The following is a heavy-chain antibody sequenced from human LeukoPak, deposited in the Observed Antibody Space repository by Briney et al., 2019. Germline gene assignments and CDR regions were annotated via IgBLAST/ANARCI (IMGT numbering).Heavy chain of an antibody. J-gene: IGHJ3*02. CDR3: ARDLERDYDSSPIGVFDI. D-gene: IGHD3-22*01. CDR2: IIPIFGTA. CDR1: GGTFSSYA. V-gene: IGHV1-69*13. Sequence: SVKVSCKASGGTFSSYAISCVRQAPGQGLEWMGGIIPIFGTANYAQNFQGRVTITADESTSTAYMELSSLRSEDTAVYYCARDLERDYDSSPIGVFDIWGQGTMVTVSS.